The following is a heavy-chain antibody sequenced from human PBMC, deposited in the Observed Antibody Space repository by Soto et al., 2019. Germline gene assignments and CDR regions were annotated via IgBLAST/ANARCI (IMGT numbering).Heavy chain of an antibody. D-gene: IGHD2-2*01. J-gene: IGHJ5*02. Sequence: LGTLSLTCCVASGSIFRWYSTWIQQRPGKGLEWIGNVYYSGSTNYNPSLKSRVTMSVDTSKNQFPLKLSSVTAADTAVYYCATEIFSSNSGQLLDPWGQGTLVTVSS. CDR1: SGSIFRWY. CDR3: ATEIFSSNSGQLLDP. CDR2: VYYSGST. V-gene: IGHV4-59*12.